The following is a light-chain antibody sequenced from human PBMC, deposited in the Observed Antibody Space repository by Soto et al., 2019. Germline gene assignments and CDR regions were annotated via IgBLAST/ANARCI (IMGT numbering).Light chain of an antibody. CDR2: DTS. CDR1: ESLTNSF. CDR3: QQRQYWPPIT. J-gene: IGKJ5*01. V-gene: IGKV3D-20*02. Sequence: EFVLTQSPGTLSLSPGERATLSCRASESLTNSFIAWYQQKPGQAPRLLIYDTSSRASGIPDRFSGGGSGIDFTLTISSLEPEDCAIYYCQQRQYWPPITFGQGTRLEIK.